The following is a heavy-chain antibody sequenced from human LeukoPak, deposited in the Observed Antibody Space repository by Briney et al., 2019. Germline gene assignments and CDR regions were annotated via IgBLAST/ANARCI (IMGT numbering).Heavy chain of an antibody. CDR1: GGTFSSYA. V-gene: IGHV1-69*04. J-gene: IGHJ4*02. D-gene: IGHD5-18*01. CDR2: IIPILGIA. Sequence: SVKVSCKASGGTFSSYAISWVRQAPGQGLEWMGRIIPILGIANYAQRFQGRVTITADKSTSTAYMELSSLRSEDTAVYYCARDRTGGYSYDYWGQGTLVTVSS. CDR3: ARDRTGGYSYDY.